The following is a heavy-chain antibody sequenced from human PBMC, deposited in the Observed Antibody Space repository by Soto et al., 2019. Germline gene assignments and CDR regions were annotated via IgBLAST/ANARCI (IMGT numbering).Heavy chain of an antibody. V-gene: IGHV3-30*18. D-gene: IGHD2-2*01. J-gene: IGHJ4*02. Sequence: GGSLRLSCAASGFTFSSYGMHWVRQAPGKGLEWVAVISYDGSNKYYADSVKGRFTISRDNSKNTLYLQMNSLRAEDTAVYYCAKSAPASPFDYWGQGTLVTVSS. CDR2: ISYDGSNK. CDR1: GFTFSSYG. CDR3: AKSAPASPFDY.